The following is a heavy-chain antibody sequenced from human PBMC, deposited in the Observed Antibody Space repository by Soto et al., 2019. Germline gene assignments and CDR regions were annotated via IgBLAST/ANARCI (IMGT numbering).Heavy chain of an antibody. D-gene: IGHD3-22*01. J-gene: IGHJ5*02. CDR3: ARLGGYYRSLDP. V-gene: IGHV4-59*08. CDR2: IYYSGST. CDR1: DGSSSSYY. Sequence: SQTRSLTCRVSDGSSSSYYWSRIQKPPGKGLEWIGYIYYSGSTNYTPSIKSRVTISLDTSTNQFSVKLSSVTAADTAVYYCARLGGYYRSLDPWGQGTLVTVSA.